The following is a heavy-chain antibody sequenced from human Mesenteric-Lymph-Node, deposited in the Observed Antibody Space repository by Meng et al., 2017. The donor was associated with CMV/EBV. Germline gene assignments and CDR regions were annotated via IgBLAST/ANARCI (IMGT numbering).Heavy chain of an antibody. V-gene: IGHV4-39*06. CDR2: MYYSGST. CDR3: ARASLINYGANSGWFDP. J-gene: IGHJ5*02. Sequence: SETLSLTCTVSGGSINSNTYYWAWIRQPPGKGLEWIGSMYYSGSTYYSPSLKSRVTISIDTSKHQFHLKLSSVTAADTAVYYCARASLINYGANSGWFDPWGQGTLVTVSS. CDR1: GGSINSNTYY. D-gene: IGHD4-23*01.